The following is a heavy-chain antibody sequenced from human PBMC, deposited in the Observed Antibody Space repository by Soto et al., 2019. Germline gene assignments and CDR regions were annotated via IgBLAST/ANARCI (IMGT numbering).Heavy chain of an antibody. CDR3: ARVGSNYYESSGYYEFDY. D-gene: IGHD3-22*01. Sequence: QVQLVQSGAEVKKPGSSVKVSCKASGGTFSSYAISWVRQAPGQGLEWMGGIIPIFGTANYAQKFQGRVTITADESTSIAYMELSSLRSEDTAVYYCARVGSNYYESSGYYEFDYWGQGTLVTVSS. CDR1: GGTFSSYA. CDR2: IIPIFGTA. V-gene: IGHV1-69*01. J-gene: IGHJ4*02.